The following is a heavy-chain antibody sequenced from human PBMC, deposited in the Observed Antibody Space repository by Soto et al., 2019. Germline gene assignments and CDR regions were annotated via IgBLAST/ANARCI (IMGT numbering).Heavy chain of an antibody. D-gene: IGHD5-18*01. V-gene: IGHV3-23*01. Sequence: GGTLRLSCAASGCTITSFAMSWVRQDPGKGLEWVAAISGRGDSAFYADSVKGRFTISRDNSKNTLFLRMNSLSADDTAEYSGAKVFGTAMVYDNYALDFCGQGTTVTVSS. CDR3: AKVFGTAMVYDNYALDF. CDR1: GCTITSFA. CDR2: ISGRGDSA. J-gene: IGHJ6*02.